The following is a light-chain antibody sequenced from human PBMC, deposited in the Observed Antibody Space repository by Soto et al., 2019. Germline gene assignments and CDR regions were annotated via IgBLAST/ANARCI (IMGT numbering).Light chain of an antibody. CDR1: QSVASN. V-gene: IGKV3-15*01. Sequence: EIGMTQSPSTLSVYTGERATLSCRASQSVASNLAWYQQKPGQPPRLLIHGASTRATGIPARFSGSGSGTEFTLTISSLQSEDFAVYYCQQNNDWPRTFGQGTKVDIK. J-gene: IGKJ1*01. CDR2: GAS. CDR3: QQNNDWPRT.